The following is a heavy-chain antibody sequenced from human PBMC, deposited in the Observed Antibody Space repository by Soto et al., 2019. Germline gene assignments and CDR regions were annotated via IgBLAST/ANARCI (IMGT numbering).Heavy chain of an antibody. V-gene: IGHV3-30-3*01. Sequence: PGGSLRRSCAASVFTFSSYAMHWVRQAPGKGLDWVAVISYDGNNKYYADSVKGRFTISRDNSKNTLYLQMNSLRAEDTAVYYCARGPSSLTRFDYWGQGTLVTVSS. CDR2: ISYDGNNK. CDR3: ARGPSSLTRFDY. J-gene: IGHJ4*02. CDR1: VFTFSSYA. D-gene: IGHD2-2*01.